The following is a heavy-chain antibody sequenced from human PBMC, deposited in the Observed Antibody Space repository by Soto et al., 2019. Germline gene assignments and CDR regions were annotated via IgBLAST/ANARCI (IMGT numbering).Heavy chain of an antibody. CDR2: TSSSGATI. J-gene: IGHJ3*02. D-gene: IGHD1-26*01. CDR3: ARVGVGSLDAFDI. CDR1: GFTFSSFE. V-gene: IGHV3-48*03. Sequence: LRLSCTASGFTFSSFEMNWVRQGPGKGLEWVSYTSSSGATIYYADSVKGRFTISRDNARNSLYLQMNSLRVEDTAVYYCARVGVGSLDAFDIWGQGTMVTVSS.